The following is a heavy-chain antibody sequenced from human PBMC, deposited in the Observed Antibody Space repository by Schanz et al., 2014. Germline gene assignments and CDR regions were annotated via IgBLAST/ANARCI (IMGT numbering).Heavy chain of an antibody. Sequence: QVQLVESGGGVVQPGGSLRLSCATSGFTFITYTMNWVRQTPGKGLEWVALISYDGSSKNHADSEQSRFTITRDNSKNALYLQMNSLRAEDAAVYCCAADDSGGGCHIWGQGTMVTVSS. CDR2: ISYDGSSK. D-gene: IGHD6-19*01. CDR1: GFTFITYT. J-gene: IGHJ3*02. CDR3: AADDSGGGCHI. V-gene: IGHV3-33*08.